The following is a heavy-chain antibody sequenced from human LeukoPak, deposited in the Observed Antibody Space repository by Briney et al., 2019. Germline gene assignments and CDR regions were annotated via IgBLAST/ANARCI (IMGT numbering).Heavy chain of an antibody. V-gene: IGHV3-48*02. CDR1: GFTFSSYS. J-gene: IGHJ3*02. CDR3: VRESSYAFNI. Sequence: GGSLRLSCVASGFTFSSYSMNWVRQAPGKGLEWVSYISSTSSIVSYVDSVRGRFTISRDNAKNSLYLQMNSLRDEDTAVYYCVRESSYAFNIWGQGTMVTVSS. CDR2: ISSTSSIV.